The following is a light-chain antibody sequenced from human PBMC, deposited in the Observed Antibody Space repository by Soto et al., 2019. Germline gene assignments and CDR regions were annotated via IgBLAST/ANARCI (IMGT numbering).Light chain of an antibody. Sequence: IVVTKSPSTLSVSPGERATLSCRASQGFXSNFAWYQQKPGQAPRLLXYGASTRATGSPTRFSGSGSGTEFTLTISSLQSEDFAVYYCQQYNNWPRTFGQGTKVDI. V-gene: IGKV3-15*01. CDR2: GAS. CDR1: QGFXSN. CDR3: QQYNNWPRT. J-gene: IGKJ1*01.